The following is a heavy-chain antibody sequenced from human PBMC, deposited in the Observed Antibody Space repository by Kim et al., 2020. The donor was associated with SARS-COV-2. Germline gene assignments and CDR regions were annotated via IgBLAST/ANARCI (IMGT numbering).Heavy chain of an antibody. CDR2: SNK. V-gene: IGHV3-33*01. J-gene: IGHJ2*01. CDR3: ARASDWYFDL. Sequence: SNKYYAYPVKGRFTIARSNSKNTLYLQMNCLRAEDTAVYYCARASDWYFDLWGRGTLVTVSS.